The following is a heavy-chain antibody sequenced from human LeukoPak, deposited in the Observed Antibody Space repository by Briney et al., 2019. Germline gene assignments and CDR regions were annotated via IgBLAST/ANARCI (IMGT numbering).Heavy chain of an antibody. CDR1: GYSISSGYY. D-gene: IGHD6-13*01. V-gene: IGHV4-38-2*02. CDR2: IYYSGST. CDR3: ARPVGQQLDRWVWDY. J-gene: IGHJ4*02. Sequence: SETLSLTCTVSGYSISSGYYWGWIRQPPGKGLEWIGSIYYSGSTYYNPSLKSRVTISVDTSKNQFSLKLSSVTAADTAVYYCARPVGQQLDRWVWDYWGQGTLVTVSS.